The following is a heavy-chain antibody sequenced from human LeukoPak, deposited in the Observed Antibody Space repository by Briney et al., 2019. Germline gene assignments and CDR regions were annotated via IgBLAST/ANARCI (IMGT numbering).Heavy chain of an antibody. CDR2: ISGGGGGT. CDR3: AKFYDILTGYFDH. CDR1: GFTFTTYA. V-gene: IGHV3-23*01. J-gene: IGHJ4*02. Sequence: PGGSLRLSCAASGFTFTTYAMGWVRQSPGKGLEWVSSISGGGGGTYYTEFVKGRFTIYRDNSKNTLYLQMNSLRAEDTAVYYCAKFYDILTGYFDHWGQGTLVTVSS. D-gene: IGHD3-9*01.